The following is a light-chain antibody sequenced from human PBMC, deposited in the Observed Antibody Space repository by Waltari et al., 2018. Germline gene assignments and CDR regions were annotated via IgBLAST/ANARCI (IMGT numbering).Light chain of an antibody. CDR3: QQYNSYPWT. CDR2: KAS. J-gene: IGKJ1*01. Sequence: DIQMTQSPSTLSASVGDRVTITCRASQSISSWLAWYQQKPGKAPKPLIYKASSLGSGVPSRFSGSGSGTEFTLTISSLQPDDFATYYCQQYNSYPWTFGQGTKVEIK. V-gene: IGKV1-5*03. CDR1: QSISSW.